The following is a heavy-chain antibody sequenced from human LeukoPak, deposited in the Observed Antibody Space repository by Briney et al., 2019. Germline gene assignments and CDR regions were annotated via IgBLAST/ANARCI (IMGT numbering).Heavy chain of an antibody. CDR2: ISGSGGST. J-gene: IGHJ4*02. CDR3: AKSYDYGDTLIDY. D-gene: IGHD4-17*01. V-gene: IGHV3-23*01. Sequence: PGGSLRLSCAASGFTFSSYAMSWVRQAPGKRREWVSAISGSGGSTYYADSVKGRFTISRDNSKNTLYLQMNSLRAEDTAVYYCAKSYDYGDTLIDYWGQGTLVTVSS. CDR1: GFTFSSYA.